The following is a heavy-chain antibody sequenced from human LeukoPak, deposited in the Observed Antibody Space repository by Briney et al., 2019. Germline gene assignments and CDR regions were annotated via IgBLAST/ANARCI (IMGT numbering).Heavy chain of an antibody. D-gene: IGHD3-3*01. CDR1: GGSISSSSYY. Sequence: SETLSLTCTVSGGSISSSSYYWGWLRQPPGKGLEWIGSIYYSGSTYYNPSLKSRVTISVDTSKTQFSLKLSSVTAADTAVYYCARELTSINYDFWSGYYFNWFDPWGQGTLVTVSS. CDR2: IYYSGST. J-gene: IGHJ5*02. CDR3: ARELTSINYDFWSGYYFNWFDP. V-gene: IGHV4-39*07.